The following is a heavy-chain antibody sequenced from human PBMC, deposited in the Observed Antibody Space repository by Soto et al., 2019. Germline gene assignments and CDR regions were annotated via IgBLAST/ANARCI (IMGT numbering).Heavy chain of an antibody. CDR2: IYYSGNT. D-gene: IGHD6-13*01. V-gene: IGHV4-39*01. CDR3: ARLRAAAGFGADY. Sequence: QLQLQESGPGLVKSSETLSLTCTVSGGSISSSFYYWGWIRQPPGKGLEWIGSIYYSGNTFYNPSLKSRVTISVDTSKKQFSLKLSSVTAADMATYYCARLRAAAGFGADYWGQGTLVTVSS. J-gene: IGHJ4*02. CDR1: GGSISSSFYY.